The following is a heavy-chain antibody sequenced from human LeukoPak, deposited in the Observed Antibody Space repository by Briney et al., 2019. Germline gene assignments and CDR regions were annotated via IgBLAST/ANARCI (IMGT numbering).Heavy chain of an antibody. CDR1: GGTFSSYA. CDR2: IIPIFGTA. Sequence: GASVKVSCKASGGTFSSYAISWVRQAPGQGLEWMGGIIPIFGTANYAQKFQGRVTITTDESTSTAYMELSSLRSEDTAVYYCARDPVITMVRGVMGDPDNWFHPWGQGTLVTVSS. V-gene: IGHV1-69*05. CDR3: ARDPVITMVRGVMGDPDNWFHP. D-gene: IGHD3-10*01. J-gene: IGHJ5*02.